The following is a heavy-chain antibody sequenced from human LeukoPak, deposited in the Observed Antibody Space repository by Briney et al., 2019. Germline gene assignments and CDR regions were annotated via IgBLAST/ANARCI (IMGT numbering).Heavy chain of an antibody. D-gene: IGHD1-26*01. J-gene: IGHJ4*02. CDR2: IYYSGST. Sequence: SETLSLTCTVSGGSISSYCWSWIRQPPGKGLEWIGYIYYSGSTKYNPSLKSRVTISVDTSKNQFSLKLSSVTAADTAVYYCARHPQIVGATKYFDYWGQGTLVTVSS. CDR3: ARHPQIVGATKYFDY. V-gene: IGHV4-59*08. CDR1: GGSISSYC.